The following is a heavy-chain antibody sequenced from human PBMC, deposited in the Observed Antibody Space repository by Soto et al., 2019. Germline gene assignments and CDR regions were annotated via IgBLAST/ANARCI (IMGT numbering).Heavy chain of an antibody. Sequence: GGSLRLSCAGSGFTVSSHYMTWVRQAPGRGLEWVTFIHPSGDTFYADSVKGRFAISRDTSKNTLSLQTNSLRVEDTAVYYCTSGLDDAKIHHWGQGTLVTVSS. J-gene: IGHJ1*01. CDR3: TSGLDDAKIHH. V-gene: IGHV3-66*01. CDR2: IHPSGDT. CDR1: GFTVSSHY. D-gene: IGHD1-1*01.